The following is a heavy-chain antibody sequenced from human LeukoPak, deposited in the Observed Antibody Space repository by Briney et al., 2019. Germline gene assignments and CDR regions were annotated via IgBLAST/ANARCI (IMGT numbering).Heavy chain of an antibody. J-gene: IGHJ6*03. D-gene: IGHD2-2*01. CDR3: ARRERTSTSYHYYYMDF. V-gene: IGHV4-31*03. CDR2: IYYSGST. Sequence: PSQTLSLTCTVSGGSIISGVYYWSWIRQHPGKGLEWIGYIYYSGSTYYNPSLKSRVTISVDPSKNQFSLKLNSVTAADTAVYYCARRERTSTSYHYYYMDFWATGTAVTVSS. CDR1: GGSIISGVYY.